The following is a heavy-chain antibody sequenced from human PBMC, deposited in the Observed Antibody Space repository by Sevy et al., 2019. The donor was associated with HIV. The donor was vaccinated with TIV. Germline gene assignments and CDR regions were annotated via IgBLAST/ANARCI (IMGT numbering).Heavy chain of an antibody. V-gene: IGHV4-39*01. D-gene: IGHD3-3*01. CDR1: GGSISSSSYY. CDR2: IYYSGST. Sequence: SETLSLTCTVSGGSISSSSYYWGWIRQPPGKGLGWIGSIYYSGSTYYNPSLKSRVTISVDTSKNQFSLKLSSVTAADTAVYYCARHGDFWSGYYSGGFDYWGQGTLVTVSS. CDR3: ARHGDFWSGYYSGGFDY. J-gene: IGHJ4*02.